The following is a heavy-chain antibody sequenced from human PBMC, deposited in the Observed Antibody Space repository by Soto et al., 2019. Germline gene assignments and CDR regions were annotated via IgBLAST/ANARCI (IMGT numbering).Heavy chain of an antibody. CDR2: IYHSGST. CDR1: GGSISSSNW. V-gene: IGHV4-4*02. CDR3: ARDAPPPYCSGGRCYSGWFDP. J-gene: IGHJ5*02. D-gene: IGHD2-15*01. Sequence: TSETLSLTCAVSGGSISSSNWWSWVRQPPGKGLEWIGEIYHSGSTNYNPSLKSRVTISVDKSKNQFSLKLSSVTAADTAVYYCARDAPPPYCSGGRCYSGWFDPWGQGTLVTVSS.